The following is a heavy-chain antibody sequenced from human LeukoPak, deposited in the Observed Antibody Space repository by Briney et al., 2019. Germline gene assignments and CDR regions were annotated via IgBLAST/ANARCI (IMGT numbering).Heavy chain of an antibody. V-gene: IGHV3-15*01. CDR1: GFTFSNAW. J-gene: IGHJ3*02. CDR2: IKSKTDGGTT. Sequence: GGSLRLSCAASGFTFSNAWMSWVRQAPGKGLEWVGRIKSKTDGGTTDYAAPVKGRFTISRDDSKNTLYLQMNSLKAEDTAVYYCTTVGLWFGEFIDAFDIWGQGTMVTVSS. D-gene: IGHD3-10*01. CDR3: TTVGLWFGEFIDAFDI.